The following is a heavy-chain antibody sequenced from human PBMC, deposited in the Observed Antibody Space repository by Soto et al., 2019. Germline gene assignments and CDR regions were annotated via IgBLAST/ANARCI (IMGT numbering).Heavy chain of an antibody. V-gene: IGHV3-66*01. CDR1: GFTVSGDY. D-gene: IGHD1-26*01. J-gene: IGHJ6*02. CDR3: ARDPGERNGMSV. Sequence: EVQVVESGGDLVQPGGSLRLSCAASGFTVSGDYMNWVRQAPGKGLEWVSVIYRGGETYYEDSVKGSFTISRDNSENMVYLQMNSLRAEDTAVYYCARDPGERNGMSVWGQGTTVTVSS. CDR2: IYRGGET.